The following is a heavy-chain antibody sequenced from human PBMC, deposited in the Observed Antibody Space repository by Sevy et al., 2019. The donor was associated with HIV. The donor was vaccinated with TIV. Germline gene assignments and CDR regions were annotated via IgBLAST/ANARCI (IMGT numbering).Heavy chain of an antibody. V-gene: IGHV1-24*01. CDR3: ATAPITFGGVIATPHYFDY. D-gene: IGHD3-16*02. J-gene: IGHJ4*02. CDR2: FDPEDGET. Sequence: TSVKVSCKVSGYTLTELSMHWVRQAPGKGLEWMGGFDPEDGETIYAQKFQGRVTMTEDTSTDTAYMELSSLRSEDTAVYYCATAPITFGGVIATPHYFDYWGQRTLVTVSS. CDR1: GYTLTELS.